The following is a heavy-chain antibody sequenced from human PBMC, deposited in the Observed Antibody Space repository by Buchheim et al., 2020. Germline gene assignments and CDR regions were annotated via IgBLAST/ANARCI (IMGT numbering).Heavy chain of an antibody. V-gene: IGHV4-61*02. CDR1: GGSISSGSYY. CDR2: IYTSGST. D-gene: IGHD7-27*01. CDR3: ARLWGQGWFDP. Sequence: QVQLQESGPGLVKPSQTLSLTCTVSGGSISSGSYYWSWIRQPAGKGLEWIGRIYTSGSTNYNPSLKSRVTISVDTSKNQFSLKLSSVTAADTAVYYCARLWGQGWFDPWGQGTL. J-gene: IGHJ5*02.